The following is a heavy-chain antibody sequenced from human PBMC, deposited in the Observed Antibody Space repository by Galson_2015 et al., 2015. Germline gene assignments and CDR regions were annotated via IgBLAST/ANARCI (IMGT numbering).Heavy chain of an antibody. Sequence: SLRLSCAASGFTFDDYAMHWVRQAPGKGLEWVSGISWNSGSIGYADSVKGRFTISRDNAKNSLYLQMNSLRAEDTALYYCAKISGFGKLFVNAFDIWGQGTMVTVSS. D-gene: IGHD3-10*01. V-gene: IGHV3-9*01. CDR3: AKISGFGKLFVNAFDI. CDR1: GFTFDDYA. J-gene: IGHJ3*02. CDR2: ISWNSGSI.